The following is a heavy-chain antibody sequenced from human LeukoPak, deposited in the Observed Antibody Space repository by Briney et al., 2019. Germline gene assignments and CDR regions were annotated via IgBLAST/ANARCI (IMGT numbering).Heavy chain of an antibody. D-gene: IGHD6-13*01. Sequence: ASVKVSCKVSGYTLTELSMHWVRQAPGKGLEWMGGFDREDGETIYAQKFQGRVTMTEDTSTDTAYMELSSLRSEDTAVYYCATSGIAAAGTAPSHWGQGTLVTVSS. CDR2: FDREDGET. V-gene: IGHV1-24*01. J-gene: IGHJ1*01. CDR3: ATSGIAAAGTAPSH. CDR1: GYTLTELS.